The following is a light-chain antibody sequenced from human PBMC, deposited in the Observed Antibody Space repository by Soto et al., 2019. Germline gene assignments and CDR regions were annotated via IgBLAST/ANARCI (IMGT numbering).Light chain of an antibody. V-gene: IGKV3-15*01. CDR3: QQYNNWPPWT. CDR2: GAS. Sequence: EIVMTQSPATLSVSPGVRATLSCRASQSVSSNLAWYQQKPGQAPRLLIYGASTRATGIPARFSGSGSGTEFTLTISSLQSEDFAFYYCQQYNNWPPWTFGQGTKLEI. J-gene: IGKJ2*02. CDR1: QSVSSN.